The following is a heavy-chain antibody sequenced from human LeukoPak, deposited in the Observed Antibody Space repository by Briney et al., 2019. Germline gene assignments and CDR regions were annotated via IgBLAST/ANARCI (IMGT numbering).Heavy chain of an antibody. CDR3: TREKDCADGICYED. CDR1: GHTFTSHD. V-gene: IGHV1-8*01. J-gene: IGHJ4*02. CDR2: MSPKSGNT. D-gene: IGHD2-8*01. Sequence: GASVKHSCKASGHTFTSHDINWVRQATGLGLEWLGWMSPKSGNTGYAQKFQGRVTMTRDTSISTAYMELSSLRFDDTAVYFCTREKDCADGICYEDWGQGTLVTVSS.